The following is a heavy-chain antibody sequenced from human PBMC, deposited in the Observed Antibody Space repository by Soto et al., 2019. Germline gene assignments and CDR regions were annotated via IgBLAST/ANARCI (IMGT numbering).Heavy chain of an antibody. CDR1: GGTFSSYA. V-gene: IGHV1-69*12. J-gene: IGHJ2*01. CDR2: IIPIFGTA. D-gene: IGHD4-17*01. CDR3: ARDLGATVTPSGYFDL. Sequence: QVQLVQSGAEVKKPGSSVKVSCKASGGTFSSYAISWVRQAPGQGLEWMGGIIPIFGTANYAQKFQGRVTITADESTSTAYMELRSLRSEDTAVYYCARDLGATVTPSGYFDLWGRGTLVTVSS.